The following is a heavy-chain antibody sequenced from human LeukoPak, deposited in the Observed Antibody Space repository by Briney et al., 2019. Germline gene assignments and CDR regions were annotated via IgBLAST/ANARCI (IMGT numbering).Heavy chain of an antibody. CDR3: ARRGKMVQPTYYYYMDA. V-gene: IGHV4-34*01. CDR2: INHSGST. J-gene: IGHJ6*03. CDR1: GGSFSGYY. Sequence: PSETLSLTCAVYGGSFSGYYWSWIRQPPGKGLEWIGEINHSGSTNYNPSLKSRVTISVDTSKNQFSLKLSPVTAADTAVYYCARRGKMVQPTYYYYMDAWGKGTTVTVSS. D-gene: IGHD3-10*01.